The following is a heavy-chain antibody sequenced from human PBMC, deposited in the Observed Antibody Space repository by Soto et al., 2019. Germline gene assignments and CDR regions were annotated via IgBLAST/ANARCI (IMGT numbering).Heavy chain of an antibody. V-gene: IGHV3-11*01. CDR2: IDSSGTIR. Sequence: GGSLRLSCAGSGFTFSDYYINWIRQAPGKGLEWISYIDSSGTIRYYADSGKGRFTISRDNSKNTLYLQMNSLRAEDTAVYYCAKDWEFDWPNYYFDYWGQGTRVTVSS. CDR1: GFTFSDYY. J-gene: IGHJ4*02. D-gene: IGHD3-9*01. CDR3: AKDWEFDWPNYYFDY.